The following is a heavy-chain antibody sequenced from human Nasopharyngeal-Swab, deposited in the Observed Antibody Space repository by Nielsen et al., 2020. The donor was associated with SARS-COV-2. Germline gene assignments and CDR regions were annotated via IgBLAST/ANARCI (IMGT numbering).Heavy chain of an antibody. CDR3: ARDPLYSCYESRAFDM. D-gene: IGHD5-12*01. V-gene: IGHV4-61*01. CDR1: GGSFRGGTYY. CDR2: NYYSAST. Sequence: SETLSLTCTVSGGSFRGGTYYWNWIRQPTGKGLEWIGYNYYSASTNYNPSLKSRVTISLDPSKNHFSLKVSSVTAADTAVYYCARDPLYSCYESRAFDMWGQGEMVTVSS. J-gene: IGHJ3*02.